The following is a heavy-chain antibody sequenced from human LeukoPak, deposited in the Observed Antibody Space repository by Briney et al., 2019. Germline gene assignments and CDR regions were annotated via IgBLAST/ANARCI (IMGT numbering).Heavy chain of an antibody. J-gene: IGHJ4*02. V-gene: IGHV3-23*03. CDR1: GFSFSSYA. CDR2: IFGAGKNTT. CDR3: AKRNTMIRGGPSFDY. Sequence: HPGGSLRLSCAASGFSFSSYAMNWVRQAPGKGLEWVSIIFGAGKNTTYYADSVKGRFTVSRDNSENTLYLQMTNLRPEDTAKYYCAKRNTMIRGGPSFDYWGQGILVAVSS. D-gene: IGHD3-10*01.